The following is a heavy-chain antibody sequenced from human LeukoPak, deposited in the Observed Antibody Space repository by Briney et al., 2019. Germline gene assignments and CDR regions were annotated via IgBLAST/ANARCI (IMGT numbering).Heavy chain of an antibody. CDR1: GYTFTGYY. J-gene: IGHJ4*02. Sequence: GASVKVSCTASGYTFTGYYIHWVRRAPGQGLEWMGWINPNSGATNYPQKFQGRVTTTGDTSISTAYMELSSLKSDDTAVYYCARGEADSSGWDCFHCWGQGALVTVSS. CDR2: INPNSGAT. CDR3: ARGEADSSGWDCFHC. D-gene: IGHD6-19*01. V-gene: IGHV1-2*02.